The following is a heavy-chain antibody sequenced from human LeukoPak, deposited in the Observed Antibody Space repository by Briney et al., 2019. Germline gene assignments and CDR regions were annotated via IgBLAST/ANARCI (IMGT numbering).Heavy chain of an antibody. CDR2: ISSSSSHM. CDR1: GFTFSSYN. D-gene: IGHD5-18*01. J-gene: IGHJ3*02. Sequence: GGALRLSCAASGFTFSSYNINWVRQAPGKGLECVASISSSSSHMNYADALKGRFTISRDNAQNSLYLQMNSLRAEDTAVYYCARDGVSGGYSYGTQLDAFDIWGQGTMVTVSS. CDR3: ARDGVSGGYSYGTQLDAFDI. V-gene: IGHV3-21*01.